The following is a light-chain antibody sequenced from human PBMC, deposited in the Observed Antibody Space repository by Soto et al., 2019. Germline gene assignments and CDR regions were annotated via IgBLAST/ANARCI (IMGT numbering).Light chain of an antibody. CDR1: SSAIGAYNY. V-gene: IGLV2-8*01. CDR2: EVS. CDR3: SSFAGSNDRWV. J-gene: IGLJ3*02. Sequence: QSALTQPPSASGSPGQSVTISCTGTSSAIGAYNYVSWYQQHPGKAPKLMIHEVSNRPSGVPDRFSGSKSGNTASLTVSGLQAEDEADYYCSSFAGSNDRWVFGGGTKLTVL.